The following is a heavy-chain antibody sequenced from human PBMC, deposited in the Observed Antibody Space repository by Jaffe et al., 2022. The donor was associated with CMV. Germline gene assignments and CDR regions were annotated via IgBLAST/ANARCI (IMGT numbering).Heavy chain of an antibody. CDR1: GGSISSSSYY. J-gene: IGHJ5*02. D-gene: IGHD6-19*01. CDR3: ARHPRASHWYSSARGGNWFDP. Sequence: QLQLQESGPGLVKPSETLSLTCTVSGGSISSSSYYWGWIRQPPGKGLEWIGSIYYSGSTYYNPSLKSRVTISVDTSKNQFSLKLSSVTAADTAVYYCARHPRASHWYSSARGGNWFDPWGQGTLVTVSS. CDR2: IYYSGST. V-gene: IGHV4-39*01.